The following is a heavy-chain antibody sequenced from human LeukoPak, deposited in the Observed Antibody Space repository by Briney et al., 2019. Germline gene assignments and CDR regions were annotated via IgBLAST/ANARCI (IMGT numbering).Heavy chain of an antibody. CDR2: ISSSSDYT. J-gene: IGHJ6*02. CDR3: ARGPLAAANPGYYYYGMDV. Sequence: PGGSLRLSCAASGFTVSSNYMSWIRQAPGKGLDWVSYISSSSDYTKYADSVKGRFTISRDNAKNSLYLQMNSLRAEDTAVYYCARGPLAAANPGYYYYGMDVWGQGTTVTVSS. D-gene: IGHD6-13*01. V-gene: IGHV3-11*06. CDR1: GFTVSSNY.